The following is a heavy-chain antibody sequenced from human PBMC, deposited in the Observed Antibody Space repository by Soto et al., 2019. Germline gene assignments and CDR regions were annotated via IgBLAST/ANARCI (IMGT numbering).Heavy chain of an antibody. D-gene: IGHD3-16*01. CDR1: GYTFTNYD. J-gene: IGHJ5*02. CDR3: ARGRFRRTWFGP. Sequence: QVQLVQSGAEVKKPGASVKVSCKASGYTFTNYDIHWVRQATGQGFEWMGWMNPDSGNTGQSKQFQGRVTMTRDTSISTAYIELSSLRSEDTAVYYCARGRFRRTWFGPWGQGTLVTVSS. V-gene: IGHV1-8*01. CDR2: MNPDSGNT.